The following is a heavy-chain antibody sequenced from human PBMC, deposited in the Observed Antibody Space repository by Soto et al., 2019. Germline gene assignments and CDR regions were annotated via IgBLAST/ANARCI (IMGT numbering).Heavy chain of an antibody. CDR2: IYHSGST. CDR1: GGSISSGGYS. J-gene: IGHJ4*02. Sequence: SETLSLTCAVSGGSISSGGYSWSWIRQPPGKGLEWIGYIYHSGSTYYNTSLKSRVTISVDRSKNQFSLKLSTVTAADTAVYFCSINLVYYDSSGYYPYYFDYWGQGTLVTVSS. CDR3: SINLVYYDSSGYYPYYFDY. D-gene: IGHD3-22*01. V-gene: IGHV4-30-2*01.